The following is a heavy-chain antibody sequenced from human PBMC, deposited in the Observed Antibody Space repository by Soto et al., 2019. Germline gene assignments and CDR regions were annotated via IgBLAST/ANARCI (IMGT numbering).Heavy chain of an antibody. D-gene: IGHD5-12*01. CDR1: GFTFSSYG. J-gene: IGHJ5*02. V-gene: IGHV3-33*01. CDR2: IWYDGSNK. Sequence: QVQLVESGGGVVQPGRSLRLSCAASGFTFSSYGMHWVRQAPGKGLEWVAVIWYDGSNKYYADSVKGRFTTSRDNSKNTLYLQMNSLRAEDTAVYYCAREEGMATITWFDPWGQGTLVTVSS. CDR3: AREEGMATITWFDP.